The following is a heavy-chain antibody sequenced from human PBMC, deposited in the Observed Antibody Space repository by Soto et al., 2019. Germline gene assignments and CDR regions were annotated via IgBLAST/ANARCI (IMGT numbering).Heavy chain of an antibody. V-gene: IGHV1-58*01. D-gene: IGHD3-22*01. CDR2: IVVGSGNT. Sequence: SVKVSCKASGFTFTSSAVQWVRQARGQRLEWIGWIVVGSGNTNYAQKFQERVTITRDMSTSTAYMELSSLRSEDTAVYYCAADVYDSSGYPLYYFDYWGQGTLVTVSS. CDR3: AADVYDSSGYPLYYFDY. J-gene: IGHJ4*02. CDR1: GFTFTSSA.